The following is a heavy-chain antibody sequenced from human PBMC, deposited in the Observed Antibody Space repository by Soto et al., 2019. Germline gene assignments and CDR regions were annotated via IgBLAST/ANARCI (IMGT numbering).Heavy chain of an antibody. CDR3: ARDRWGSGSYVGLIDY. Sequence: PAETLCLTCTVSGGSISSCAYYWGWIGQPPGKGREWIGTIYYSGTSYYNPSLRRRVTISVNTSKTQFFLNLSPVTAAATAYYYCARDRWGSGSYVGLIDYWGQGTLVTVSS. D-gene: IGHD3-10*01. CDR1: GGSISSCAYY. J-gene: IGHJ4*02. CDR2: IYYSGTS. V-gene: IGHV4-39*02.